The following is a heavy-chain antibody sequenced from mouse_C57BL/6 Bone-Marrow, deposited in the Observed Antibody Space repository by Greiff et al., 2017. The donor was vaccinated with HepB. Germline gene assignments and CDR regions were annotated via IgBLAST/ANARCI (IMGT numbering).Heavy chain of an antibody. J-gene: IGHJ2*01. CDR2: ILPGSGST. D-gene: IGHD3-2*02. V-gene: IGHV1-9*01. CDR3: TRTAQARYFDD. CDR1: GYTFTGYW. Sequence: VQLQESGAELMKPGASVKLSCKATGYTFTGYWIEWVKQRPGHGLEWIGEILPGSGSTNYNEKFKGKATFTVESSSNTAYMQLSSLTTEDSAVYYWTRTAQARYFDDWGQGTTLTVSS.